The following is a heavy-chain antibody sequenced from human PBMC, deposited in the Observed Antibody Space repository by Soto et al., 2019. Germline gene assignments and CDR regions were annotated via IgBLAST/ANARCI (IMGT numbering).Heavy chain of an antibody. J-gene: IGHJ4*02. Sequence: ASVKVSCKASGYTFTSYAISWVRQAPGQGLEWMGWISAYNGNTNYAQKLQGRVTMTTDTSTSTAYMELRSLRSDDTAVYYCAREVGSGSCGTHYPFAYWGQGTLVTVSS. D-gene: IGHD1-26*01. V-gene: IGHV1-18*01. CDR2: ISAYNGNT. CDR1: GYTFTSYA. CDR3: AREVGSGSCGTHYPFAY.